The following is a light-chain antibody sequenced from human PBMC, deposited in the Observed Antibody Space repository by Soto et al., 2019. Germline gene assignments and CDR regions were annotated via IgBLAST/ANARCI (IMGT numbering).Light chain of an antibody. CDR3: FSYAGTYPGV. V-gene: IGLV2-11*01. J-gene: IGLJ2*01. CDR2: DVT. Sequence: QSALSQPRSVSGSPGQSVTISCTGTSSDVGGYNYVSWYQQHPGKAPKLMIYDVTERPSGVPDRFSGSKSGNTASLTISGLQAEDEADYYCFSYAGTYPGVFGGGTKLTVL. CDR1: SSDVGGYNY.